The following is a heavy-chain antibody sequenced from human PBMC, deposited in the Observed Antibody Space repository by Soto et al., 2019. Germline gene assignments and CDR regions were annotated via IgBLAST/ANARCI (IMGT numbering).Heavy chain of an antibody. CDR3: AREYSSGYYYYGMDV. D-gene: IGHD6-19*01. J-gene: IGHJ6*02. CDR2: ISSSGSTI. Sequence: LRLSCAASGFTFSSYEMNWVRQAPGKGLEWVSYISSSGSTIYYADSVKGRFTISRDNAKNSLYLQMNSLRAEDTAVYYCAREYSSGYYYYGMDVWGQGTTVTAP. CDR1: GFTFSSYE. V-gene: IGHV3-48*03.